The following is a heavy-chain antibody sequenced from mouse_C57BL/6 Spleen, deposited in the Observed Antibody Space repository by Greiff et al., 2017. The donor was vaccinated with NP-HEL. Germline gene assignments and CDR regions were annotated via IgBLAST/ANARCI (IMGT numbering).Heavy chain of an antibody. V-gene: IGHV1-15*01. CDR2: IDPETGGT. J-gene: IGHJ3*01. CDR3: TRSHYGRGGWFAY. CDR1: GYTFTDYE. D-gene: IGHD1-1*01. Sequence: QVHVKQSGAELVRPGASVTLSCKASGYTFTDYEMHWVKQTPVHGLAWIGAIDPETGGTAYNQKFKGKAILTADKSSSTAYMELRSLTSEDSAVYYCTRSHYGRGGWFAYWGQGTLVTVSA.